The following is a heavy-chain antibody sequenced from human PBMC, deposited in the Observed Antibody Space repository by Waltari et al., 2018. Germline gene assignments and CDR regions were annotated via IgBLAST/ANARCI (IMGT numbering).Heavy chain of an antibody. CDR3: ARAESGGMFDYYYGMDV. Sequence: ELQLVESGGGLIQPGGSLRLSCAASGFNVNTHSMRRVRQALGKGLEWISVIYSGGITYYADSVKGRFTISRDSYRNTLSLQMISLRAEDTAVYYCARAESGGMFDYYYGMDVWGQGTTVTVSS. J-gene: IGHJ6*02. V-gene: IGHV3-53*01. D-gene: IGHD2-15*01. CDR2: IYSGGIT. CDR1: GFNVNTHS.